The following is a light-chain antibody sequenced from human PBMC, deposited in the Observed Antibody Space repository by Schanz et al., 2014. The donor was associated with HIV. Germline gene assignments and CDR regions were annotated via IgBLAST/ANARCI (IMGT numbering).Light chain of an antibody. Sequence: DIQMTQSPSTLSASVGDRVTVTCRASQSVSSWLAWFQQKPGKAPNLLIYAASTLHTGVPLRFSGSGSGTDFTLTINGLQPDDFATYYCQQSYSTPRTFGQGTKVEIK. V-gene: IGKV1-5*01. CDR2: AAS. CDR1: QSVSSW. CDR3: QQSYSTPRT. J-gene: IGKJ1*01.